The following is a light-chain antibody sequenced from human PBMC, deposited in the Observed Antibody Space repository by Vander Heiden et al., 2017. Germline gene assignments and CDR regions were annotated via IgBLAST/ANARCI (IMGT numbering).Light chain of an antibody. Sequence: QPLPTPPPSASGTPGQRVTISCSGSSSNIGSNTGNWYQQLPGTAPKLLIYSNNQRPSGVPDRFSGSKSGTSASLAISGLQSEDEADYYCAAWDDSLNAWVFGGGTKLTVL. V-gene: IGLV1-44*01. CDR1: SSNIGSNT. J-gene: IGLJ3*02. CDR2: SNN. CDR3: AAWDDSLNAWV.